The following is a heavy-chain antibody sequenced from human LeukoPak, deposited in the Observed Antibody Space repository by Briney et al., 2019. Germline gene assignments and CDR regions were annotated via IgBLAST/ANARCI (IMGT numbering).Heavy chain of an antibody. CDR3: AAGYCSGGSCYFDP. Sequence: SVKVSCKASGFTFTSSAVQWVRQACGQRLEWIGWIVVGSGNTNYAQKFQERVTITRDMSTSTAYMELSSLRSEDTAVYYCAAGYCSGGSCYFDPWGQGTLVTVSS. J-gene: IGHJ5*02. CDR1: GFTFTSSA. V-gene: IGHV1-58*01. CDR2: IVVGSGNT. D-gene: IGHD2-15*01.